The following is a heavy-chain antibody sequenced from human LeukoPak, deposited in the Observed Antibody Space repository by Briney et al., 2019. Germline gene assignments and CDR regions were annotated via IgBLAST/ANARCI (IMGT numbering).Heavy chain of an antibody. D-gene: IGHD6-19*01. V-gene: IGHV3-23*01. Sequence: GGSLRLSCAASGSTFSSHVMGWVRQAPGKGLEWVSTISGSGGGTYYADSVKGRFTISRDNSKNTLYLQMNSLRAEDTAVYYCAKGEWLAHFDYWGQGTLVSVSS. CDR2: ISGSGGGT. J-gene: IGHJ4*02. CDR3: AKGEWLAHFDY. CDR1: GSTFSSHV.